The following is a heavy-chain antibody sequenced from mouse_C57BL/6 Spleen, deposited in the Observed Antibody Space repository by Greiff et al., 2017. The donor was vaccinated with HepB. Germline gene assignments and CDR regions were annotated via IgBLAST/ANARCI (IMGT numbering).Heavy chain of an antibody. Sequence: QVQLQQPGAELVKPGASVKMSCKASGYTFTSYWITWVKQRPGQGLEWIGDIYPGSGSTNYNEKFKSKATLTVDTSSSTAYMQLSSLTSEDSAVYYCARGGDYGSRNWYFDVWGTGTTVTVSS. CDR2: IYPGSGST. D-gene: IGHD1-1*01. V-gene: IGHV1-55*01. J-gene: IGHJ1*03. CDR3: ARGGDYGSRNWYFDV. CDR1: GYTFTSYW.